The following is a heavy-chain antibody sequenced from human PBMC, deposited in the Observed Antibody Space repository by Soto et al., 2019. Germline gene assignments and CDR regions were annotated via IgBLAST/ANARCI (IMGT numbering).Heavy chain of an antibody. J-gene: IGHJ4*02. Sequence: EVQLLESGGTLVQPGRSLRLSCAVSGFTFDDYAMHWVRQAPGKGLEWVSSISWNSNRIDYADSVKGRFTISRDNDKNTLYVRMSSVRPEYKGLYYCAKDTWLSDRSAFDSWGQGTLVTVSS. D-gene: IGHD5-12*01. CDR2: ISWNSNRI. V-gene: IGHV3-9*01. CDR1: GFTFDDYA. CDR3: AKDTWLSDRSAFDS.